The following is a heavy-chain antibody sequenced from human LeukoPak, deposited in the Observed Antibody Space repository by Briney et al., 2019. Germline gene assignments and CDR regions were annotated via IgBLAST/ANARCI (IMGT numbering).Heavy chain of an antibody. CDR1: GFTFSSYA. CDR2: ISGSGGST. CDR3: ARGIAGGFDY. V-gene: IGHV3-23*01. D-gene: IGHD6-13*01. J-gene: IGHJ4*01. Sequence: GGSLRLSCAASGFTFSSYAMSWVRQAPGKGLEWVSAISGSGGSTYYADSVKGRFTISRDNSKNTVYLQMNSLRPEDTSVYFCARGIAGGFDYWGHGTLVTVSS.